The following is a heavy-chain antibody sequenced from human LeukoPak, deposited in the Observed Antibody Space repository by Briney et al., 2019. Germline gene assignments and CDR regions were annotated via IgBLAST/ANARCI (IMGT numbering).Heavy chain of an antibody. CDR2: IIPVFGTA. J-gene: IGHJ6*03. Sequence: SAKVSCKASGGTFSSYAISWVRQAPGQGLEWMGGIIPVFGTANYAQKFQGRVTIATDESTSTAYMELSSLRSEDTAVYYCAREAASTMDVWGKGTTVTVSS. D-gene: IGHD6-25*01. V-gene: IGHV1-69*05. CDR1: GGTFSSYA. CDR3: AREAASTMDV.